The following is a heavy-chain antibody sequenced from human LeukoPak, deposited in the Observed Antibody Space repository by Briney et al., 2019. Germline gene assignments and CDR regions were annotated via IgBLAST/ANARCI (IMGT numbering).Heavy chain of an antibody. J-gene: IGHJ3*02. CDR3: ARGLVVRGGNDAFDI. CDR2: MNPNSGNT. CDR1: GYTFTSYD. Sequence: GASVKVSCKASGYTFTSYDINWVRQATGQGLEWMGWMNPNSGNTGYAQKFQGRVTMTRNTSISIAYMELSSLRSEDMAVYYCARGLVVRGGNDAFDIWGQGTMVTVSS. D-gene: IGHD3-10*01. V-gene: IGHV1-8*01.